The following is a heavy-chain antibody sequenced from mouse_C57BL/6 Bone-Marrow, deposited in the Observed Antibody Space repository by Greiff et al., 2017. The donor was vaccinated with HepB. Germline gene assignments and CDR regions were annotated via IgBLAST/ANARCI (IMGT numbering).Heavy chain of an antibody. CDR1: GYAFTNYL. CDR2: INPGSGGT. CDR3: AREEARRYYFDY. V-gene: IGHV1-54*01. Sequence: VKLQESGAELVRPGTSVKVSCKASGYAFTNYLIEWVKQRPGQGLEWIGVINPGSGGTNYNEKFKGKATLTADKSSSTAYMQLSSLTSEDSAVYFCAREEARRYYFDYWGQGTTLTVSS. J-gene: IGHJ2*01.